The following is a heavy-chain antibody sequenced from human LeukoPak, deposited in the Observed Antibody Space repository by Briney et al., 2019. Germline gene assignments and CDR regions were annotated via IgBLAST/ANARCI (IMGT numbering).Heavy chain of an antibody. CDR1: GGTFSSYA. V-gene: IGHV1-69*13. D-gene: IGHD2-2*02. Sequence: SVKVSCTASGGTFSSYAISWVRQAPGQGLEWMGGIIPIFGTANYAQKFQGRVTITADESTSTAYMELSSLRSEDTAVYYCARVGFVVVPAAIDSYYYGMDVWGQGTTVTVSS. J-gene: IGHJ6*02. CDR2: IIPIFGTA. CDR3: ARVGFVVVPAAIDSYYYGMDV.